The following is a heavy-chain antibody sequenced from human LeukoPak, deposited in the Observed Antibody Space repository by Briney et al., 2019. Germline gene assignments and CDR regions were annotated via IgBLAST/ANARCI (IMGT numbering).Heavy chain of an antibody. V-gene: IGHV4-34*01. J-gene: IGHJ4*03. CDR3: ARGPTISGNGYFDY. D-gene: IGHD1-20*01. CDR2: IDHRGDT. Sequence: PSETLSHTCAAYGESFNRYYWSWIRQSPGKGLEWIAEIDHRGDTNYNPSVKGRVIISIDTSKNQFSLKVKSVTATDTAVYYCARGPTISGNGYFDYWGQGTLVTVSS. CDR1: GESFNRYY.